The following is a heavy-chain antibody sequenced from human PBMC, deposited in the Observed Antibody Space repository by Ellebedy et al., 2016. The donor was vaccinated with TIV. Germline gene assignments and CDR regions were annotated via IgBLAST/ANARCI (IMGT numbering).Heavy chain of an antibody. CDR3: ASGYYDSSGYPLDYFDY. V-gene: IGHV4-59*12. CDR2: IYYSGST. D-gene: IGHD3-22*01. CDR1: GGSISSYY. J-gene: IGHJ4*02. Sequence: MPSETLSLTCTVSGGSISSYYWSWIRQPPGKGLEWIGYIYYSGSTNYNPSLKSRVTISVDTSKNQFSLKLSSVTAADTAVYYCASGYYDSSGYPLDYFDYWGQGTRVTVSS.